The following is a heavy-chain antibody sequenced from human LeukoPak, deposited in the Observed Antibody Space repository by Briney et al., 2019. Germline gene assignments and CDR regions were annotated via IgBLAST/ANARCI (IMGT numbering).Heavy chain of an antibody. CDR1: GFTFSSYA. J-gene: IGHJ4*02. Sequence: GGSLRLSCADSGFTFSSYAMSWVRQAPGKGLGWVSTISVSGGSTYYADSVKGRFTISRDNSKNTLYLQMNSLRTEDTAGYYCAKDPFDYSNCLHTAGFDYWGQGTLVSVSS. CDR3: AKDPFDYSNCLHTAGFDY. CDR2: ISVSGGST. V-gene: IGHV3-23*01. D-gene: IGHD4-11*01.